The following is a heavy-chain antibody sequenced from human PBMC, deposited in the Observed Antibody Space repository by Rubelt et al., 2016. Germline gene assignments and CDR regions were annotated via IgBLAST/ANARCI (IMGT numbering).Heavy chain of an antibody. J-gene: IGHJ6*02. CDR2: ITPIFGTA. D-gene: IGHD3-9*01. V-gene: IGHV1-69*01. Sequence: GLEWMGGITPIFGTANYAQKFQGRVTITADESTSTAYMELSSLRSEDTAVYYCARDSSDILTGYYFYYGMDVWGQGTTVTVSS. CDR3: ARDSSDILTGYYFYYGMDV.